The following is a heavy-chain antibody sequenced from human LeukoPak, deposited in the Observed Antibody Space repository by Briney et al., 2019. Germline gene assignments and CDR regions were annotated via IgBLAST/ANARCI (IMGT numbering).Heavy chain of an antibody. V-gene: IGHV3-23*01. D-gene: IGHD3-10*01. CDR2: ISGSDAGT. Sequence: GRSLRLSCAASGFTFSSYAMSWVRQIPGKGLEWVSAISGSDAGTYYADSVKGRFTISRDNSKNTLYLQMNSLRAEDTAVYYCAKVPPMVRGVSGDYWGQGTLVTVSS. J-gene: IGHJ4*02. CDR3: AKVPPMVRGVSGDY. CDR1: GFTFSSYA.